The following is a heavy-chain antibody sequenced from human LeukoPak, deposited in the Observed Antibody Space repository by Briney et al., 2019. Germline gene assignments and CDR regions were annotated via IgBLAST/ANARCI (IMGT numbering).Heavy chain of an antibody. CDR2: MNPNSGNT. J-gene: IGHJ4*02. CDR1: GYTFTSYD. CDR3: ARLAQYNWNDDY. D-gene: IGHD1-20*01. Sequence: ASVKVSCKASGYTFTSYDINWVRQATGQGLEWMGWMNPNSGNTGYAQKFQGRVTITRNTSISTAYMELSSLRSEDTAVYYCARLAQYNWNDDYWGQGTLVTVSS. V-gene: IGHV1-8*03.